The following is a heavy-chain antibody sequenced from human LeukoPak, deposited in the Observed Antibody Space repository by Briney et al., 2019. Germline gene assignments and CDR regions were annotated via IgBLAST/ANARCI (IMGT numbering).Heavy chain of an antibody. CDR3: ARRGPPRTMLRGVKSGWFDP. CDR2: INTSGST. V-gene: IGHV4-4*07. CDR1: GGSISSYY. Sequence: PSETLSLTCTVSGGSISSYYWSWIRQPAGKGLEWLGRINTSGSTNYNPSLKSRVTILVDTSKNQFSLKLSSVTAADTAVYYCARRGPPRTMLRGVKSGWFDPWGQGTLVTVSS. J-gene: IGHJ5*02. D-gene: IGHD3-10*01.